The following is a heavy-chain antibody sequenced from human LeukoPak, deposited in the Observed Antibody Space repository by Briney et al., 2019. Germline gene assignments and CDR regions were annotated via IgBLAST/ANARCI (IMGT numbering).Heavy chain of an antibody. V-gene: IGHV3-20*04. CDR1: GFTFDDYG. CDR2: INWNGGST. Sequence: GGSLRLSCAVSGFTFDDYGMRWLRQAPGKGLEWVSGINWNGGSTGYADSEKGRFTISRDNPKNSLYLQMNSLRAEDTALYYCARDGHIAAAGIYYYYYMDVWGKGTTVTVSS. J-gene: IGHJ6*03. CDR3: ARDGHIAAAGIYYYYYMDV. D-gene: IGHD6-13*01.